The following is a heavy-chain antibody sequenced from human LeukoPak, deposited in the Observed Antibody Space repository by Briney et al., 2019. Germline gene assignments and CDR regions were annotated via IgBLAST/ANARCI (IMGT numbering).Heavy chain of an antibody. CDR3: ARDYGDYTLDY. CDR2: MNPNSGGT. V-gene: IGHV1-2*02. CDR1: GYTFTGYY. J-gene: IGHJ4*02. D-gene: IGHD4-17*01. Sequence: ASVNVSCRASGYTFTGYYIHWVRQAPGQGLEWMGWMNPNSGGTHYAQNFQGRLTMTRDTSTRTAYMELSRLRSDDTAVYYCARDYGDYTLDYWGQGTLVTVSP.